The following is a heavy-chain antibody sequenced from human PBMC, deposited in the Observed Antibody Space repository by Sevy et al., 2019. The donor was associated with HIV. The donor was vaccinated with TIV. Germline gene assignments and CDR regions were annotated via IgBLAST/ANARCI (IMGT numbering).Heavy chain of an antibody. D-gene: IGHD3-10*01. CDR1: GFTFSDYT. Sequence: GGSLRLSCAASGFTFSDYTIHWVRQAPGKGLEWVSVISYDGSRTSYADSVKGRFTISRANSKNPLFLQMNSLRAEDTAVYYCTRVRGLLGWFDSWGQGTLVTVSS. CDR3: TRVRGLLGWFDS. V-gene: IGHV3-30*04. CDR2: ISYDGSRT. J-gene: IGHJ5*01.